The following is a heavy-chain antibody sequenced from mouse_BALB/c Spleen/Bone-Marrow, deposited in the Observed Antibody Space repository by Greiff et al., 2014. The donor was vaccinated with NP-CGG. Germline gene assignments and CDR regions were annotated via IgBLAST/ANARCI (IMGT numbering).Heavy chain of an antibody. CDR3: TRLRVYYFDY. V-gene: IGHV1-69*02. Sequence: QVQLQQSGAELVRPGASVKLSCKASGYTFTSYWINWVKQRPGQGLEWIGNIYPSDSYTNYNQKFKDKATLTVDKSSSTAYMQLSSPTSEDPAVYYCTRLRVYYFDYWGQGTTLTVSS. CDR2: IYPSDSYT. CDR1: GYTFTSYW. J-gene: IGHJ2*01.